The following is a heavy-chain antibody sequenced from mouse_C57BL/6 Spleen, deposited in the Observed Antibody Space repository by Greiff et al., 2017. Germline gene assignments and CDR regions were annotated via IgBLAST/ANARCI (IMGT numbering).Heavy chain of an antibody. D-gene: IGHD6-1*01. V-gene: IGHV1-64*01. CDR1: GYTFTSYW. J-gene: IGHJ2*01. Sequence: VQLQQPGAELVKPGASVKLSCKASGYTFTSYWMHWVKQRPGQGLEWIGMIHPNSGSTNYNEKFKSKATLTVDQSSSTAYMQLSSLTSEDAAVYGCSRESLCYFDDWGKGTTLTVSS. CDR3: SRESLCYFDD. CDR2: IHPNSGST.